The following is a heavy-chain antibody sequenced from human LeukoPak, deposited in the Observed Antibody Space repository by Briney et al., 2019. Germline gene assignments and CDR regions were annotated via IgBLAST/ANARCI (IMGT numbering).Heavy chain of an antibody. CDR1: GFTFSSHN. CDR3: ARPRNWGSREGFDY. J-gene: IGHJ4*02. D-gene: IGHD7-27*01. CDR2: ISSLSRTI. V-gene: IGHV3-48*01. Sequence: GGSLRLSCAASGFTFSSHNMNWVRQAPGKGLEWVSYISSLSRTIYYADSVKGRFTISRDNAKSSLYLQMNSLRAEDTAVYYCARPRNWGSREGFDYWGQGTLVAVSS.